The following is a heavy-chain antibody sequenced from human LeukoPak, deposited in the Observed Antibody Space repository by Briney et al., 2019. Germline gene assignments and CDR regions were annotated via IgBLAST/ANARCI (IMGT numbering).Heavy chain of an antibody. Sequence: PGGSLRLSCEASGFTFSSYVMSGVRQAPGKGLEWVSLISGSGGSTSHADSVKGRFTISRDNSKNTLYLQMNSLRAEDTAVYYCAKTTGGNYKGYFDYWGQGTLVAVSS. D-gene: IGHD1-26*01. V-gene: IGHV3-23*01. CDR3: AKTTGGNYKGYFDY. J-gene: IGHJ4*02. CDR1: GFTFSSYV. CDR2: ISGSGGST.